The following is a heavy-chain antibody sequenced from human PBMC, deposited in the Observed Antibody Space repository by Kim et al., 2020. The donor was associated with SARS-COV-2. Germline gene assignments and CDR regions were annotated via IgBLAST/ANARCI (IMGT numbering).Heavy chain of an antibody. Sequence: KGRFPISRDNSKNPLYLQMNSLRAEDTAVYYCAKREYDILTGYYNWYFDLWGRGTLVTVSS. J-gene: IGHJ2*01. D-gene: IGHD3-9*01. CDR3: AKREYDILTGYYNWYFDL. V-gene: IGHV3-23*01.